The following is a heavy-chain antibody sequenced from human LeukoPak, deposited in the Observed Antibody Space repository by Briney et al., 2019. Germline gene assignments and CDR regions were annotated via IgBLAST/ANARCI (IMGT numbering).Heavy chain of an antibody. D-gene: IGHD3-3*01. CDR2: IYTSGST. V-gene: IGHV4-61*02. J-gene: IGHJ6*03. CDR3: ARGAYDFWSGYSYYYYYYMDV. CDR1: GGSLSSGSYY. Sequence: SETLSLTCTVSGGSLSSGSYYWSWIRQPAGKGLEWIGRIYTSGSTNYNPSLKSGVTISVDTSKNQFSLKLSSVTAADTAVYYCARGAYDFWSGYSYYYYYYMDVWGKGTTVTVSS.